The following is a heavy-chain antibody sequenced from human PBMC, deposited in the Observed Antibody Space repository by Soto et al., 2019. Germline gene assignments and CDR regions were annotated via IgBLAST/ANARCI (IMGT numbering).Heavy chain of an antibody. CDR2: IGGGSGST. Sequence: EVQLLESGGGFVQPGGSLRLSCAASGFTFTNYALSWVRQAPGKGLEWVSTIGGGSGSTYYADSVKGRFSISRENSKNTLYLQMSSLRAEDTALYSCATRMYSTSWYYFVSWGQGTLVTVSS. D-gene: IGHD6-13*01. CDR1: GFTFTNYA. J-gene: IGHJ4*02. CDR3: ATRMYSTSWYYFVS. V-gene: IGHV3-23*01.